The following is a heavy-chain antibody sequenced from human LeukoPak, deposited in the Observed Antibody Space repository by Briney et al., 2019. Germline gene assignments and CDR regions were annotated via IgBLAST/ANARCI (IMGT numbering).Heavy chain of an antibody. Sequence: GGSLRLSCAASGFTLSSYGMHWVRQAPGKGLEWVAVISYDGSNKYYADSVKGRLTISRDNSKNTLYLQMNSLRAEDTAVYYCAKDLYYYDSSGYRPGYYYGMDVWGQGTTVTVSS. J-gene: IGHJ6*02. CDR2: ISYDGSNK. V-gene: IGHV3-30*18. CDR3: AKDLYYYDSSGYRPGYYYGMDV. D-gene: IGHD3-22*01. CDR1: GFTLSSYG.